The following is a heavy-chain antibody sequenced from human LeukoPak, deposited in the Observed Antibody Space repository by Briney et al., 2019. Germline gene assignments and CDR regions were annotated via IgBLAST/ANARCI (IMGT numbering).Heavy chain of an antibody. Sequence: HPGGSLRLSCAASGFTFSNYWMSWVRQAPGKGLEWVANIKQDGSDKYYVDSVKGRFTISRDNAKNSLFLQMNSLRAEDTAVYYCARGAATTGLVLWGQGTLVTVSS. CDR3: ARGAATTGLVL. D-gene: IGHD2-15*01. J-gene: IGHJ4*02. V-gene: IGHV3-7*04. CDR1: GFTFSNYW. CDR2: IKQDGSDK.